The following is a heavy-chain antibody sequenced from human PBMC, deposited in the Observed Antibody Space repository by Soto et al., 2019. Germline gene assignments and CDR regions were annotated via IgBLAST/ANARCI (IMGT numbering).Heavy chain of an antibody. CDR3: AKDMKWGGMTTIHYFDP. CDR1: GFTVSSNY. Sequence: GGSLRLSCAASGFTVSSNYMSWVRQAPGKGLQWVSYIGSGVSPILYADFVKGRFTISRDNAKNSLFLQMNSLRPEDTALYYCAKDMKWGGMTTIHYFDPWGQGT. D-gene: IGHD4-17*01. V-gene: IGHV3-11*01. CDR2: IGSGVSPI. J-gene: IGHJ4*02.